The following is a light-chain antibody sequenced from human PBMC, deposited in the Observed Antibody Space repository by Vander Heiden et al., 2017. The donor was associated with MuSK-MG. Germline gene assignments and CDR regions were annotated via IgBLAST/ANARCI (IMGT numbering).Light chain of an antibody. J-gene: IGLJ1*01. CDR2: EVS. CDR3: NYYKNSSNRCV. V-gene: IGLV2-14*01. CDR1: SSDVGAHTF. Sequence: QSALTQPASVSGSPGQSITISCTGPSSDVGAHTFVSWYHHHPAQAPKLMIFEVSARPSGASDRFSGSNSGNTAALTTPGLQAEEEADYYCNYYKNSSNRCVFGTGTKLTVL.